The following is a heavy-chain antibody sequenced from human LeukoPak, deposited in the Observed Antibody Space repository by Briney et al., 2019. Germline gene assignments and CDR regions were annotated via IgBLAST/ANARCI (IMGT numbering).Heavy chain of an antibody. J-gene: IGHJ4*02. CDR1: GFNFSDYW. V-gene: IGHV3-7*01. CDR3: ARVGAWELQRVFEY. Sequence: GGSLRLSCAASGFNFSDYWMTWVRQVPGRGLEWVANIKQDGSDKYYVDSVEGRFTISRDNARKSLYLEMNNLRGEDTAIYYCARVGAWELQRVFEYWGQGTLVTVSS. CDR2: IKQDGSDK. D-gene: IGHD1-26*01.